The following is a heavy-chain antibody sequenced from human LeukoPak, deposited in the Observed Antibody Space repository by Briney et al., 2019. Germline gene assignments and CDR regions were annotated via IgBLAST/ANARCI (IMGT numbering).Heavy chain of an antibody. CDR1: GGSTSRYY. CDR2: IYYSGST. CDR3: AREHTVVGAHAFGDDAFDI. D-gene: IGHD1-26*01. J-gene: IGHJ3*02. Sequence: SESLSLTCTVAGGSTSRYYWGWIRQPPGKGLGWIGYIYYSGSTNYKPSLKSRVTISVDTSKNQFSLKLSSVTAADTAVYYCAREHTVVGAHAFGDDAFDIWGQGTMVTASS. V-gene: IGHV4-59*01.